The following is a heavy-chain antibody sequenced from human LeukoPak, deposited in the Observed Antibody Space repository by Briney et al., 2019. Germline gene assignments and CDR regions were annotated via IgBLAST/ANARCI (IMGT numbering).Heavy chain of an antibody. CDR2: ISYDGSNK. Sequence: GRSLRLSCAASGFTFSSYAMHWVRQAPGKGLEWVAVISYDGSNKYYADSVKGRFTISRDNSKNTLYLQMNSLRAEDTAVYYCAKDRRLAVRGKEYYFDYWGQGTLVTVSS. J-gene: IGHJ4*02. CDR3: AKDRRLAVRGKEYYFDY. D-gene: IGHD3-10*01. CDR1: GFTFSSYA. V-gene: IGHV3-30*04.